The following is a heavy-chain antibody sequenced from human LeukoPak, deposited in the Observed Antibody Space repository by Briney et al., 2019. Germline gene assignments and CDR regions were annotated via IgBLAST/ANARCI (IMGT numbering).Heavy chain of an antibody. CDR2: INSDGSNT. CDR1: GFTFSSYW. V-gene: IGHV3-74*01. J-gene: IGHJ6*04. D-gene: IGHD3-9*01. Sequence: GGSRRLSCAASGFTFSSYWMHWVRQAPGKGLVLVSRINSDGSNTYYADSVKGRFTISGDNAKNTLYLQMNSLRAEDTAVYDCARENYGYFDWLSYYYYGMDVWGKGTTVTVSS. CDR3: ARENYGYFDWLSYYYYGMDV.